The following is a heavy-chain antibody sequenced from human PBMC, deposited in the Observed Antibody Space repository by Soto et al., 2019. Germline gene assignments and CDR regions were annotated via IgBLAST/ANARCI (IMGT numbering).Heavy chain of an antibody. J-gene: IGHJ6*02. D-gene: IGHD3-16*02. Sequence: SETLSLTCTVSGDSISSGDYYWSWIRQPPGKGLEWIGYIYYSGSTYYNPSLKSRVTISVDTSKNQFSLKLSSVTAADTAVYYCASDYVWGSYRYDYYYGMDVWGQGTTVTVSS. CDR2: IYYSGST. CDR3: ASDYVWGSYRYDYYYGMDV. CDR1: GDSISSGDYY. V-gene: IGHV4-30-4*01.